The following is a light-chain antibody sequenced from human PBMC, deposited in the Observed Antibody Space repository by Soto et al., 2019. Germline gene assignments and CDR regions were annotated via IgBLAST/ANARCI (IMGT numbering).Light chain of an antibody. Sequence: QSVLTQPPSVSAAPGQKVTISCSGSSSNIGNNYVSWYQQLPGTAPKLLIYENNKRPSGIPDRFSGSKSGTSATLGITGLQTGDEADYYSGTWDSRLSVVFGGGTKLTVL. CDR3: GTWDSRLSVV. J-gene: IGLJ2*01. CDR1: SSNIGNNY. V-gene: IGLV1-51*02. CDR2: ENN.